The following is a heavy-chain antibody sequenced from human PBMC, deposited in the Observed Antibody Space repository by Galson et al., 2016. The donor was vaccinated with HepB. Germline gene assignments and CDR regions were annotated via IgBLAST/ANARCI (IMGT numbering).Heavy chain of an antibody. CDR2: ISSSSGYI. J-gene: IGHJ4*02. D-gene: IGHD4-17*01. Sequence: LRLSCAASGFTFSSYSMNWVRQAPGKGLEWVSSISSSSGYIYYADSVKGRFTISRDNAKNSLYLQMNSLRAEDTAVYYCARAVSWDYGDYAGYWGQGTLVTVSS. V-gene: IGHV3-21*01. CDR1: GFTFSSYS. CDR3: ARAVSWDYGDYAGY.